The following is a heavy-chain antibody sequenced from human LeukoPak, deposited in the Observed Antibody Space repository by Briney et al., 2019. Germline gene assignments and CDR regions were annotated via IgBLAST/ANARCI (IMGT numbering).Heavy chain of an antibody. CDR2: ISGSGGST. V-gene: IGHV3-23*01. CDR1: GFIFSNYG. Sequence: GGSLRLSCAASGFIFSNYGMSWVRQAPGKGLEWVSGISGSGGSTYYADSVKGRFTISRDNSKNTLYLQMNSLRAEDTAVYYCAKIRDGYNYYSDYWGQGTLVTASS. CDR3: AKIRDGYNYYSDY. J-gene: IGHJ4*02. D-gene: IGHD5-24*01.